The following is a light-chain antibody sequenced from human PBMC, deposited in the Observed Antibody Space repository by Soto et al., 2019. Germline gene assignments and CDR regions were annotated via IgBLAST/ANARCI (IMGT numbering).Light chain of an antibody. J-gene: IGKJ2*01. CDR2: GAS. Sequence: DTVMTQSPATLSVSPGERATLSCRASQSVSSKLAWYQQKPGQAPRLLIYGASTRATGIPARFSGSGSGTEFTLTISSLQSEDFAVYYCQQYNNWPPYTFGQGTKLEIK. V-gene: IGKV3-15*01. CDR3: QQYNNWPPYT. CDR1: QSVSSK.